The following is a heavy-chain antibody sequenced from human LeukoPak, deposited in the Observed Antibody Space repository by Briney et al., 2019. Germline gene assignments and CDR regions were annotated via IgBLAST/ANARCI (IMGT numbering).Heavy chain of an antibody. J-gene: IGHJ3*02. CDR1: GFTFSDYT. V-gene: IGHV3-30*04. D-gene: IGHD1-14*01. CDR2: ISYDGSNE. CDR3: ARNQGEGAFDI. Sequence: GGSLRLSCAASGFTFSDYTMHWVRQAPGRGLEWVTLISYDGSNEYYADSVKGRFTISRDNSKSTLYLQMNSLRPEDTAVYYCARNQGEGAFDIWGQGTMVTVSS.